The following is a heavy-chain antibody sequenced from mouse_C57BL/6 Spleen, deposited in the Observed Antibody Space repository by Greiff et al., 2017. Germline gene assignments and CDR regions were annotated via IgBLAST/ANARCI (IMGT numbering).Heavy chain of an antibody. D-gene: IGHD2-4*01. CDR3: ARHYDERRRYYAMDY. J-gene: IGHJ4*01. CDR1: GFTFSSYT. CDR2: ISGGGGNT. V-gene: IGHV5-9*04. Sequence: EVKLVESGGGLVKPGGSLKLSCAASGFTFSSYTMSWVRQTPEKRLEWVATISGGGGNTYYPDSVKGRFTIARENAKNTLYLQMSSLRSEDTAVYYCARHYDERRRYYAMDYWGQGTSVTVSS.